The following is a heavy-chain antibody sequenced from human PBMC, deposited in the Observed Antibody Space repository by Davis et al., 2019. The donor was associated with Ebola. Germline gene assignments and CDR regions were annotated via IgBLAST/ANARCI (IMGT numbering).Heavy chain of an antibody. J-gene: IGHJ4*02. CDR3: ARIRFLEWLQSDY. D-gene: IGHD3-3*01. CDR1: GDTFNTYS. Sequence: AASVKVSCKSSGDTFNTYSISWIRQAPGQGLEWMGWISAYNGNTNYAQKLQGRVTMTTDTSTSTAYMELRSLRSDDTAVYYCARIRFLEWLQSDYWGQGTLVTVSS. V-gene: IGHV1-18*01. CDR2: ISAYNGNT.